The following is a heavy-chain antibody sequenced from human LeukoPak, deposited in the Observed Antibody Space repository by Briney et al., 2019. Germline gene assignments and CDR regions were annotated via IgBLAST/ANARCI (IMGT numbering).Heavy chain of an antibody. J-gene: IGHJ4*02. D-gene: IGHD3-10*01. CDR1: GYTFTSYA. V-gene: IGHV1-3*01. CDR3: ARDPKLLWFGELPYFDY. Sequence: GASVKVSCKASGYTFTSYAMHWVRQAPGQRLEWMGWINAGNGNTKYSQKFPGRVTITRDTSASTAYMELSSLRSEDTAVYYCARDPKLLWFGELPYFDYWGQGTLVTVSS. CDR2: INAGNGNT.